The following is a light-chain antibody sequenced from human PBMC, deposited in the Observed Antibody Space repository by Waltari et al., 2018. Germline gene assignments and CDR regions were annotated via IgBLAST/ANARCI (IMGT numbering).Light chain of an antibody. CDR1: NFNIGSNS. Sequence: QSVVTQPPSASGTPGQRVTISCSGSNFNIGSNSVYWFQQLPGAAPKLLMYDNDQLPSGVPDRFSASKSGTSASRAISALQSGDEADYYCATWEGSQRVFGTGTKVTVL. V-gene: IGLV1-44*01. CDR3: ATWEGSQRV. J-gene: IGLJ1*01. CDR2: DND.